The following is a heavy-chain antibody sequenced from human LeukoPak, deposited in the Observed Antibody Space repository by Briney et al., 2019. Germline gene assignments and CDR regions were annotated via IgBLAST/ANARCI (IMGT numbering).Heavy chain of an antibody. Sequence: PGRSLRLSCAASGFTFSSYGMHWVRQAPGKGLEWVAIIKQDGSEKYYMGSVEGRFTISRDNAKNSLHLQMNSLRAEDTAVYYCAGGSGFLITSWGQGTLVTVSS. CDR1: GFTFSSYG. V-gene: IGHV3-7*01. J-gene: IGHJ5*02. CDR3: AGGSGFLITS. D-gene: IGHD2-15*01. CDR2: IKQDGSEK.